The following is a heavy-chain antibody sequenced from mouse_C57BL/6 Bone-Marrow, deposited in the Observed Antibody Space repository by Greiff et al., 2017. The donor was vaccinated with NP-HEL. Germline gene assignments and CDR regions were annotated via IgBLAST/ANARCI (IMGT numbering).Heavy chain of an antibody. D-gene: IGHD1-1*01. Sequence: EVQRVESGGDLVKPGGSLKLSCAASGFTFSSYGMSWVRQTPDKRLEWVATISSGGSYTYYPDSVKGRFTISRDNAKNTLYLQMSSLKSEDTAMYYCAGRCTPVVAPPFDYWGQGTPLTVSS. J-gene: IGHJ2*01. CDR2: ISSGGSYT. CDR1: GFTFSSYG. V-gene: IGHV5-6*01. CDR3: AGRCTPVVAPPFDY.